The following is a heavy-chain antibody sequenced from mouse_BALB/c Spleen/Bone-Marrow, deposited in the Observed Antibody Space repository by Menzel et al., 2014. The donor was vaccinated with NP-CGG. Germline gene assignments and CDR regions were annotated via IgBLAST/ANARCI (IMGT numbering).Heavy chain of an antibody. V-gene: IGHV1-4*02. CDR1: GYTFTSYT. Sequence: LQESAAELARPGASVKMSCKASGYTFTSYTMHWVKQRPGQGLEWIGYINPSSGYTEYNQKFKDKTTLTADKFSSTAYMELGSLTSEDSAVYYCARSLYGFDWYFDVWSPGTTVTVSS. CDR2: INPSSGYT. J-gene: IGHJ1*01. D-gene: IGHD2-2*01. CDR3: ARSLYGFDWYFDV.